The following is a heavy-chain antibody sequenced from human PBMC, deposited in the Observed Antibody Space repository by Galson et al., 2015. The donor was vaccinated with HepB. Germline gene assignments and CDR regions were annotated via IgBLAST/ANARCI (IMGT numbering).Heavy chain of an antibody. CDR3: ARGSRGWIWFGEFLFDY. D-gene: IGHD3-10*01. CDR2: IWYDGSNK. V-gene: IGHV3-33*08. CDR1: GFTFSSYG. Sequence: SLRLSCAASGFTFSSYGMHWVRQAPGKGLEWAAVIWYDGSNKYYADSVKGRFTISRDNSKNTLYLQMNSLRAEDTAVYYCARGSRGWIWFGEFLFDYWGQGTLVTVSS. J-gene: IGHJ4*02.